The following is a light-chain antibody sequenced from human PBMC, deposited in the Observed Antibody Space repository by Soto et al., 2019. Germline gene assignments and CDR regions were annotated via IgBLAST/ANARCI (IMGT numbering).Light chain of an antibody. CDR3: HQYYRLPYT. CDR2: WTS. CDR1: QSVLYSSNNKNY. V-gene: IGKV4-1*01. J-gene: IGKJ2*01. Sequence: DIVMTQSPDSLAVSLGERATINCRSSQSVLYSSNNKNYLAWYQQKPGHPPKLLIYWTSTRESGVPDRFTGSGSGTDFTLTISSLQAEDVAVYYCHQYYRLPYTFGQGTKLEIK.